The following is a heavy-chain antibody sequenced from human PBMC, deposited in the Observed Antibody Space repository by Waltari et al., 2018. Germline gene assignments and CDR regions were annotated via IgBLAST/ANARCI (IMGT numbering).Heavy chain of an antibody. CDR3: ARGVRDSSGSNWFDP. V-gene: IGHV4-34*01. D-gene: IGHD3-22*01. CDR2: INHSGDT. Sequence: QVQLQQWGAGLLKPSENMSLTCAVYGGSFSSYYWSWIRQPPGKGLEWIGEINHSGDTNYNPSLKSRVTTSVDTSKNQVSLMLSSVTAADTAVYYCARGVRDSSGSNWFDPWGQGTLVTVSS. CDR1: GGSFSSYY. J-gene: IGHJ5*02.